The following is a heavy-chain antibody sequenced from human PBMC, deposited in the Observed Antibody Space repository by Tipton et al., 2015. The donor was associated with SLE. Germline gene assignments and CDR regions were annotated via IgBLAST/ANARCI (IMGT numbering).Heavy chain of an antibody. J-gene: IGHJ4*02. D-gene: IGHD5-12*01. V-gene: IGHV4-39*02. CDR2: IYYSGST. CDR3: ARDIVATPGDDY. Sequence: WVRQPPGKGLEWIGSIYYSGSTYYNPSLKSRVTISVDTSKNQFSLKLSSVTAADTAVYYCARDIVATPGDDYWGQGTLVTVSS.